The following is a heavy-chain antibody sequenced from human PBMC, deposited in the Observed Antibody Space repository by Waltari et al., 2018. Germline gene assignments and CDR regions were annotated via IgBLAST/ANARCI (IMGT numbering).Heavy chain of an antibody. V-gene: IGHV4-39*07. CDR3: ARAGTGYYYYYMDV. D-gene: IGHD6-19*01. CDR2: IYYSGST. Sequence: QLQLQESGPGLVKPSETLSLTCTVSGGSISSSSYYWGWIRQPPGKGLEWIGSIYYSGSTYYHPSLKSRVTISVDTSKDQFSLKLSSVTAADTAVYYCARAGTGYYYYYMDVWGKGTTVTISS. CDR1: GGSISSSSYY. J-gene: IGHJ6*03.